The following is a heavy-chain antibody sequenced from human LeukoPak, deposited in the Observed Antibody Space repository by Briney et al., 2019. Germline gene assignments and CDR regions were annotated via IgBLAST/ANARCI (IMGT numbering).Heavy chain of an antibody. J-gene: IGHJ3*02. CDR2: ISSSGRT. CDR1: GDSISSGDYY. CDR3: ARGPYSYDSSGAFDI. D-gene: IGHD3-22*01. Sequence: SETLSLTCTVSGDSISSGDYYWSWIRQPAGKGLEWIGRISSSGRTNYNPSLKSRVTISVDTSKNQFSLKLSSVTAADPAVYFCARGPYSYDSSGAFDIWGQGTMVTVS. V-gene: IGHV4-61*02.